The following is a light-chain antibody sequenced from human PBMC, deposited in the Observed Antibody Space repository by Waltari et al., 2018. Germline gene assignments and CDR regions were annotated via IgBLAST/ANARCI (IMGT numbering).Light chain of an antibody. CDR3: QQYNRWPPIT. CDR2: DAS. Sequence: EIVMTQSPATLSVSPGETATLSCRASQSVSSNVAWYQNKPGQALRLLIYDASTRATSIPARFRGSESGTEFTLTISSLQSEDFAVYYCQQYNRWPPITFGQGTRLEIK. V-gene: IGKV3-15*01. J-gene: IGKJ5*01. CDR1: QSVSSN.